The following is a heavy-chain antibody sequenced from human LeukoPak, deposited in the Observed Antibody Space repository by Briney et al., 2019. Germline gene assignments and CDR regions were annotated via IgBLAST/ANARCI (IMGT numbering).Heavy chain of an antibody. CDR1: GGSVSSGSYY. J-gene: IGHJ4*02. V-gene: IGHV4-61*01. CDR2: TYYSGST. Sequence: SETLSLTCTVSGGSVSSGSYYWSWIRQPPGKGLEWIGYTYYSGSTNYSPSLKSRVTISVDTSKNQFSLKLSSVTAADTAVYYCARDVWSTAAEDYWGQGTLVTVSS. D-gene: IGHD6-13*01. CDR3: ARDVWSTAAEDY.